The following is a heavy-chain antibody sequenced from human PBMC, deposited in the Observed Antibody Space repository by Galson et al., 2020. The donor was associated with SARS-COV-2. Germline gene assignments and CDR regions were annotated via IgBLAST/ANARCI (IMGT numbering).Heavy chain of an antibody. CDR1: GFTFSSYS. CDR2: ISSSSSYI. D-gene: IGHD3-3*01. Sequence: GESLKISCAASGFTFSSYSMNWVRQAPGKGLEWVSSISSSSSYIYYADSVKGRFTISRDNAKNSLYLQMNSLRAEDTAVYYCAREKGTGFDFWSGYPFDYWGQGTLVTVSS. J-gene: IGHJ4*02. CDR3: AREKGTGFDFWSGYPFDY. V-gene: IGHV3-21*01.